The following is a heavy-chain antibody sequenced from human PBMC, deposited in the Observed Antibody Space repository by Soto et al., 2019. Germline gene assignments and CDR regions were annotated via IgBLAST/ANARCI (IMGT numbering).Heavy chain of an antibody. CDR2: FSYSGPI. Sequence: WTWIRQPPGKGMEWIGYFSYSGPINYNPSLKSRVTISIETSKNQFSLRLTSVTAADTAVYFCARGDSINWFDPWGQGTLVTVSS. J-gene: IGHJ5*02. V-gene: IGHV4-59*01. CDR3: ARGDSINWFDP.